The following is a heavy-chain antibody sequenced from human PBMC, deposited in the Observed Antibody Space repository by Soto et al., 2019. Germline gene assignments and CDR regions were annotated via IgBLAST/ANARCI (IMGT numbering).Heavy chain of an antibody. D-gene: IGHD3-10*01. J-gene: IGHJ4*02. CDR1: GFTFTSSA. CDR3: AALGPPNYYGSGSYYNAFDY. CDR2: IVVGSGNT. V-gene: IGHV1-58*02. Sequence: SVKVSCKASGFTFTSSAMQWVRQARGQRLEWIGWIVVGSGNTNYAQKFQERVTITRDMSTSTAYMELSSLRSEDTAVYYCAALGPPNYYGSGSYYNAFDYWAQGTLVIVSS.